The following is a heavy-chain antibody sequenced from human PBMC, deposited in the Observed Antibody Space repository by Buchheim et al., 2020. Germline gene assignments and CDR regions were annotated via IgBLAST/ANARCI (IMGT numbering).Heavy chain of an antibody. J-gene: IGHJ6*02. CDR2: ISGGGGST. CDR3: AIYECWGAHTRHYYYGMDV. D-gene: IGHD3-3*01. Sequence: VQLLESGGGLVQPGGSLRLSCAASVFTFSSSAMTWVRQAPGKGLEWISVISGGGGSTYYTASVKGRFTISRDNSTNTLYLQMTSLRAEDTAGYDCAIYECWGAHTRHYYYGMDVWGQGTT. V-gene: IGHV3-23*01. CDR1: VFTFSSSA.